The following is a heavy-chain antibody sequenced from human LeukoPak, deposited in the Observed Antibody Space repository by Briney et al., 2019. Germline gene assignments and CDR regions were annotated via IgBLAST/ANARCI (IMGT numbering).Heavy chain of an antibody. V-gene: IGHV3-48*01. CDR3: AKAAPPNWGSVLDY. CDR2: ISSSSSTI. J-gene: IGHJ4*02. D-gene: IGHD7-27*01. CDR1: GFTFSSYS. Sequence: GGSLRLSCAASGFTFSSYSMNWVRQAPGKGLEWVSYISSSSSTIYYADSVKGRFTISRDNAKKSLYLQMNSLRAEDTAVFYCAKAAPPNWGSVLDYWGQGTLVTVSS.